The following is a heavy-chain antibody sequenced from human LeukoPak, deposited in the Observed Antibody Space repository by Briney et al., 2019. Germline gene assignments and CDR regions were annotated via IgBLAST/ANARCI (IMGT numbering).Heavy chain of an antibody. V-gene: IGHV3-7*01. CDR1: GFTFSSYW. D-gene: IGHD3-22*01. CDR3: VREELGYYYDSSGYYYFDF. Sequence: GGSLRLSCAASGFTFSSYWMSWVRQVPGKGLEWVANIKQDGNEKYYVDSVRGRFTISRDDAKNSLYLQMNSLRAEDTAVYYCVREELGYYYDSSGYYYFDFWGQGTLVTVSS. CDR2: IKQDGNEK. J-gene: IGHJ4*02.